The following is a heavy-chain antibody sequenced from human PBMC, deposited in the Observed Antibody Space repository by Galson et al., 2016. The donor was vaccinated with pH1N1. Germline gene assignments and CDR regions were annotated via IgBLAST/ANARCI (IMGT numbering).Heavy chain of an antibody. D-gene: IGHD3-10*01. J-gene: IGHJ3*01. Sequence: LSLTCTVSGGSISTGGYYWSWIRQQPGKGLEWIGYIYYRGRTYYNPSHKSRVSITMDTSKNQFALTVASVTAADTAVYFCARAGNLGGTNLRCNGWNDAFNLWGRGTMVTVSS. V-gene: IGHV4-31*03. CDR3: ARAGNLGGTNLRCNGWNDAFNL. CDR2: IYYRGRT. CDR1: GGSISTGGYY.